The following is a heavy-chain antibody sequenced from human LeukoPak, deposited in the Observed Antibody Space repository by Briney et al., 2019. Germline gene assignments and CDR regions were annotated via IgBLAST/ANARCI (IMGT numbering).Heavy chain of an antibody. V-gene: IGHV4-39*07. CDR2: IYYSGST. Sequence: SETLSLTCTVSGGSISSSSYYWGWIRQPPGKGLEWIGTIYYSGSTYYNPSLKSRVTISVDTSKNQFSLKLSSVTAADTAVYYCARASDAGGSSSFWFDPWGQGTLVTVSS. CDR3: ARASDAGGSSSFWFDP. J-gene: IGHJ5*02. D-gene: IGHD6-6*01. CDR1: GGSISSSSYY.